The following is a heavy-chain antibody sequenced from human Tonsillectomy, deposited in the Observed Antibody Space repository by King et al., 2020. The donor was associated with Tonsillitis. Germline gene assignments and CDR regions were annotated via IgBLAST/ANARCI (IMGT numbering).Heavy chain of an antibody. J-gene: IGHJ4*02. CDR2: IKQDGSEK. Sequence: VQLVESGGGLVQPGGSLILSCAASGFTFSTYWMNCVRQSPGKGLEWVANIKQDGSEKYYLDSVKGRCTISRDNAKNSLYLQMNSLRAEDTAVYYCARDRTQYSSSWSVFDYWGQGTLVTVSS. CDR1: GFTFSTYW. D-gene: IGHD6-13*01. CDR3: ARDRTQYSSSWSVFDY. V-gene: IGHV3-7*01.